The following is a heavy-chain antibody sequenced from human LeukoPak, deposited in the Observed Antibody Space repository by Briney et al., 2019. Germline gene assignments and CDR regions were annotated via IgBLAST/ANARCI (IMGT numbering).Heavy chain of an antibody. J-gene: IGHJ4*02. CDR1: GGSISPYY. CDR2: IYYSGST. D-gene: IGHD3-10*01. V-gene: IGHV4-59*12. CDR3: ARDSGTWFGEE. Sequence: SETLSLTCTVSGGSISPYYWSWIRQPPGKGLEWIGYIYYSGSTNYNPSLKSRVTISLDTSKNQFSLKLSSVTAADTAVYYCARDSGTWFGEEWGQGTLVTVSS.